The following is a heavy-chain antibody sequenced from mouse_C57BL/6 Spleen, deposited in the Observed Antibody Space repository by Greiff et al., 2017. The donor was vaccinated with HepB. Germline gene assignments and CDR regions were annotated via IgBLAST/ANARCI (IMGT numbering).Heavy chain of an antibody. CDR1: GYTFTSYW. CDR3: ARGGRDY. J-gene: IGHJ4*01. Sequence: QVQLQQPGAELVMPGASVKLSCKASGYTFTSYWMHWVKQRPGQGLEWIGEIDPSDSYTNYNQKFQGKSTLTVDKSSSTAYMQLSSLTSEDTAVYYCARGGRDYWGQGTSVTVSS. V-gene: IGHV1-69*01. CDR2: IDPSDSYT.